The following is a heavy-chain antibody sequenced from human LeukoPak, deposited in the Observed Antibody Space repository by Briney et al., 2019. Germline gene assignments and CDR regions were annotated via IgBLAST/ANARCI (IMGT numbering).Heavy chain of an antibody. Sequence: GGSLRLSCAASGFTFSNSDMNWVHQAPGKGLEWVAVISYDGSNKYYADSVKGRFTISRDNSKNTLYLQMNSLRAEDTAVYYCAACGGSSTSCYFDPWGQGTLVTVSS. V-gene: IGHV3-30-3*01. CDR3: AACGGSSTSCYFDP. CDR1: GFTFSNSD. J-gene: IGHJ5*02. D-gene: IGHD2-2*01. CDR2: ISYDGSNK.